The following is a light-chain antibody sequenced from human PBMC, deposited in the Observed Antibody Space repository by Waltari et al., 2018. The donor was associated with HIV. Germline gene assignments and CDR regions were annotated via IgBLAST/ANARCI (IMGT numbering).Light chain of an antibody. CDR2: GRN. CDR1: SRRNYY. J-gene: IGLJ3*02. CDR3: NSRDSSGNLWV. V-gene: IGLV3-19*01. Sequence: SSELTQDPAVSVALGQTIRITCQGDSRRNYYASWYQQKPGQAPILVLYGRNDRPSGIPDRFSGSKSGNTSSLTISGVQAEDEADYYCNSRDSSGNLWVFGGGTKLTVL.